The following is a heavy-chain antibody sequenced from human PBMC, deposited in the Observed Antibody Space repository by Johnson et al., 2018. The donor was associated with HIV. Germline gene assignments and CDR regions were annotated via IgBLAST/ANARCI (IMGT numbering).Heavy chain of an antibody. D-gene: IGHD3-3*01. CDR1: GFTFSSYG. J-gene: IGHJ3*02. CDR3: ANLLFLQWLAPDDGFDI. V-gene: IGHV3-30*19. Sequence: QVLLLESGGGVVQPGGSLRLSCAASGFTFSSYGMHWVRQAPGKGLEWVAVVPDDGDNKYYADSVKGRFTVSRDNSKNTLYLQMNSLRAEDTAVYYCANLLFLQWLAPDDGFDIWGQGTMVTVSS. CDR2: VPDDGDNK.